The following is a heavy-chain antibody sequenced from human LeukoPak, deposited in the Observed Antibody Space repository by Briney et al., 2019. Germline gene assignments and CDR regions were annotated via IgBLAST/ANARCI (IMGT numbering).Heavy chain of an antibody. V-gene: IGHV1-46*01. Sequence: GSVKVSCKASGYTFTSYYLQCVRQAPGQGLEWMGIINPNGGAPTYARKFQGRVTLTKDLSTSTVYMKVSSLRSEDTAVYYCGRDVGMGAKVYFDCWGQGTLVTVSS. D-gene: IGHD1-26*01. CDR1: GYTFTSYY. CDR3: GRDVGMGAKVYFDC. CDR2: INPNGGAP. J-gene: IGHJ4*02.